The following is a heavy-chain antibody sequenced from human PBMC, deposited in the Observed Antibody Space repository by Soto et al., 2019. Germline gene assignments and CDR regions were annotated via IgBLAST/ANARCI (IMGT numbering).Heavy chain of an antibody. CDR1: GYIFTSYW. V-gene: IGHV5-51*01. J-gene: IGHJ6*02. CDR3: ARGEQLVPYYYYGMDV. CDR2: IYPGDSDT. Sequence: GESLKISCNGSGYIFTSYWIGWVRQMPGKGLEWMGIIYPGDSDTRYSPSFQGQVTISADKSISTAHLQWSSLKASDTAMYYCARGEQLVPYYYYGMDVWGQGTTVTVSS. D-gene: IGHD6-6*01.